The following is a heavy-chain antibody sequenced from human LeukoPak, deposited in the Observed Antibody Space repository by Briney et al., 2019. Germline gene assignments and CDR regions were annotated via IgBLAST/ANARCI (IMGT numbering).Heavy chain of an antibody. CDR2: IYYSGST. D-gene: IGHD3-22*01. CDR1: GGSISSYY. Sequence: PSETLSLTCTVSGGSISSYYWSWIRQPPGKGLEWIGYIYYSGSTNYNPSLKSRVTISVDTSKNQFSLKLSSVTAADTAVYYCARHAPYYYDSSGPFDYWGQGTLVTVSS. V-gene: IGHV4-59*08. CDR3: ARHAPYYYDSSGPFDY. J-gene: IGHJ4*02.